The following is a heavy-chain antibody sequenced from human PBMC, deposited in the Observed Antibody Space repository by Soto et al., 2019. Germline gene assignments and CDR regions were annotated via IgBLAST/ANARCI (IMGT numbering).Heavy chain of an antibody. Sequence: PSETLSLTCTVSGGSVSSGSYYWSWIRQPPGKGLEWIGYIYYSGSTNYNPSLKSRVTISVDASKNQFSLKLNSVTAADTAVYYCARASDYDRQFDYWGQGTLVTVSS. D-gene: IGHD3-22*01. CDR2: IYYSGST. CDR1: GGSVSSGSYY. J-gene: IGHJ4*02. V-gene: IGHV4-61*01. CDR3: ARASDYDRQFDY.